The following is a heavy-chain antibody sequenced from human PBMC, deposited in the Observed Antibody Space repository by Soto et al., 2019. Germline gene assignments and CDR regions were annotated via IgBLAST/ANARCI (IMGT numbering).Heavy chain of an antibody. D-gene: IGHD6-19*01. V-gene: IGHV3-23*01. Sequence: EVQLLEPGGGLVQPGGSLRLSCAASGITFSNYAMSWVRQAPGKGLEWVSIINNSGGTIYYADSVKGRFTISRDNSKNTLYLQMNSLRAEDTAVYHCAKDISDWSQCYFDYWGQGTLVTVSS. J-gene: IGHJ4*02. CDR3: AKDISDWSQCYFDY. CDR2: INNSGGTI. CDR1: GITFSNYA.